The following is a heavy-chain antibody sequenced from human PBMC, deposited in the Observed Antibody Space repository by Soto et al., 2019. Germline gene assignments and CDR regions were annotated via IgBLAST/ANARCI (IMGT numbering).Heavy chain of an antibody. CDR2: ISYDGSNK. V-gene: IGHV3-30*04. D-gene: IGHD4-4*01. Sequence: GGSLRLSCAASGFTFSSYAMHWVRQAPGKGLEWVAVISYDGSNKYYADSVKGRFTISRDNSKNTLYLQMNSLRAEDTAVYYCARVMTTVTTWYYYYYGMDVWGQGTTVTVSS. J-gene: IGHJ6*02. CDR3: ARVMTTVTTWYYYYYGMDV. CDR1: GFTFSSYA.